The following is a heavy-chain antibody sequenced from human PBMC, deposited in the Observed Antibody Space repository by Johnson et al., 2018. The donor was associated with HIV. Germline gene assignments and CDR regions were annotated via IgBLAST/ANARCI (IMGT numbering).Heavy chain of an antibody. CDR1: GFTFSDYC. Sequence: QVQLVESGGDLVQPGGSLRLSCAASGFTFSDYCMSWIRKAPGKGLEWVSYISTSGDTTYYADSVKGRFTISRDNSKNTLYLQMNSLRAEDTAVYYCARDAPRIDAFDIWGQGTMVTVSS. J-gene: IGHJ3*02. CDR2: ISTSGDTT. V-gene: IGHV3-11*04. CDR3: ARDAPRIDAFDI.